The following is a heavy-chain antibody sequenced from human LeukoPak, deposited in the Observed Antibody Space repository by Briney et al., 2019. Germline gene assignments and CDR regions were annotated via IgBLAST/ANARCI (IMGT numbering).Heavy chain of an antibody. J-gene: IGHJ6*03. V-gene: IGHV1-18*01. CDR1: GYTFTSYG. Sequence: ASVKVSCKXSGYTFTSYGISWVRQAPGQGLEWMGWISAYNGNTNYSQKLQGRVTMTTDTSTSTAYMELRSLRSDDTAVYYCARQAVAGTTGYYYYYMDVWGTGTTVTVSS. CDR2: ISAYNGNT. D-gene: IGHD6-19*01. CDR3: ARQAVAGTTGYYYYYMDV.